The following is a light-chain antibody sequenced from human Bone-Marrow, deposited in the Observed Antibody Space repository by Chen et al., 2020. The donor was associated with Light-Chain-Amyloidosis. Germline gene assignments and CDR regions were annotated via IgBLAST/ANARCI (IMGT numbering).Light chain of an antibody. CDR1: DLPTKY. V-gene: IGLV3-25*03. Sequence: SYELTQPPSVSVSPGQTARITCSGDDLPTKYAYWYQQKPGQAPVLVIHRDTERPSGISERLSGSRSGTTATVTIRGVQAEDEADYHCQSADSSGTDEVIFGGGTKLT. CDR3: QSADSSGTDEVI. J-gene: IGLJ2*01. CDR2: RDT.